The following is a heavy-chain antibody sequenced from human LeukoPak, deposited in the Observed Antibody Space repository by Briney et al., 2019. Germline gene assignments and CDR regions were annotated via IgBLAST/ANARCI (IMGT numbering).Heavy chain of an antibody. CDR2: IYNSGST. D-gene: IGHD6-13*01. V-gene: IGHV4-4*07. CDR1: GSSISSYY. Sequence: SETLYLTCTVSGSSISSYYWTWIRQPAGKGLEWIGRIYNSGSTNYNPSLKSRVTMTIDTSKHQFSLKLTSVTAADTAVYYCARGGDSSSWSVDYWGQGTLVTVSS. J-gene: IGHJ4*02. CDR3: ARGGDSSSWSVDY.